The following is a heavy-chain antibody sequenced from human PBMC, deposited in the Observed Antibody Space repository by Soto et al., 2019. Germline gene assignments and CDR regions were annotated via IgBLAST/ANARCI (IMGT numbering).Heavy chain of an antibody. Sequence: PGGSLRLSCAASGFTVSSNYMSWVRQAPGKGLEWVSVIYSGGNTYYADSVKGRFTISRDNSKSTVHLQVNSLRAEDTAVYYCARGRFDSDGYYFDYWGQGTLVTVSS. D-gene: IGHD2-2*03. CDR2: IYSGGNT. CDR3: ARGRFDSDGYYFDY. CDR1: GFTVSSNY. J-gene: IGHJ4*02. V-gene: IGHV3-53*01.